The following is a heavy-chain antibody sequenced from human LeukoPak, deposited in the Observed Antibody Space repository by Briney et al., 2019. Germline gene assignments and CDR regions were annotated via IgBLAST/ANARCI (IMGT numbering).Heavy chain of an antibody. Sequence: PGGSLRLSCAASGFTFSSYSMNWVRQAPGKGLEWVSSISSSSSYIYYADSVKGRFTISRDNSKNTLYLQMNSLRAEDTAVYYCAKDRRAEARTYYFDYWGQGTLVTVSS. CDR3: AKDRRAEARTYYFDY. CDR1: GFTFSSYS. CDR2: ISSSSSYI. J-gene: IGHJ4*02. V-gene: IGHV3-21*04.